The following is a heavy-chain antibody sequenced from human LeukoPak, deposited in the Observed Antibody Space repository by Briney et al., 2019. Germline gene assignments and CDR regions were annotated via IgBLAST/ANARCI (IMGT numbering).Heavy chain of an antibody. Sequence: GGSLRLSCAASGFTFSDYYMSWIRQAPGKGLEWPSYISSSSSYTNSADSVKGRFTISRDNAKNSLYLQMNSLTAEDTAMYYCARDLSRGKSGWYDYWGQGTLVTVSS. V-gene: IGHV3-11*05. CDR3: ARDLSRGKSGWYDY. D-gene: IGHD6-19*01. CDR1: GFTFSDYY. CDR2: ISSSSSYT. J-gene: IGHJ4*02.